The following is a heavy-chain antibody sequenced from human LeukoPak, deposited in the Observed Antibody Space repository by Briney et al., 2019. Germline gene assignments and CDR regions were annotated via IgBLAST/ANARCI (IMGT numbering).Heavy chain of an antibody. CDR3: AKTSEFSGYFFY. D-gene: IGHD3-22*01. Sequence: PGGSLRLSCAASGFTFSSYAMSWVRQAPGKGLEWVSAISGSGGSTYYADSVKGRFTISRDNSKSTLYLQMNSLRAEDTAVYYCAKTSEFSGYFFYWGQGTLVIVSS. V-gene: IGHV3-23*01. CDR2: ISGSGGST. J-gene: IGHJ4*02. CDR1: GFTFSSYA.